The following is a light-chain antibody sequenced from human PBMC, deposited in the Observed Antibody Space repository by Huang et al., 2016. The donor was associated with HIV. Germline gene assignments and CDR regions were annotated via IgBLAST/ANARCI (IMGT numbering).Light chain of an antibody. V-gene: IGKV1-9*01. J-gene: IGKJ1*01. CDR1: EGIGNY. CDR2: GTS. Sequence: IPLTQSPSSLSASVGDRVTSTCRASEGIGNYLAWYQQKPGKAPRRLVYGTSNLQNGGPSRFSDTGSGTHFPLTISSLQPEDFASYYCQQLSTYPRTFGQGTNVQIK. CDR3: QQLSTYPRT.